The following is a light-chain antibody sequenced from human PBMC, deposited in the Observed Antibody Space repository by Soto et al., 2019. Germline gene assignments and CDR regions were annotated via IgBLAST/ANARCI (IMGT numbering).Light chain of an antibody. Sequence: EIQMTQSASTMSGSVGDRVTITCRASQTISSWLAWYQQKPGKAPKLLVYKASTLKSGVPSRFSGSESGTDFFLTISSLQSDDFVIYYGQQYKNWPRITFGQGTRLEIK. CDR1: QTISSW. J-gene: IGKJ5*01. V-gene: IGKV1-5*03. CDR3: QQYKNWPRIT. CDR2: KAS.